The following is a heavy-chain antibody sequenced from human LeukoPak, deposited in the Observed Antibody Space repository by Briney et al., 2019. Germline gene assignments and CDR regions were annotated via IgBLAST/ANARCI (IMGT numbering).Heavy chain of an antibody. CDR2: IWYDGSNK. D-gene: IGHD6-13*01. V-gene: IGHV3-33*08. Sequence: GGSLRLSCAASGFTVSSNYMHWVRQAPGKGLEWVAVIWYDGSNKYYADSVKGRFTISRDNSKNTLYLQMNSLRAEDTAVYYCARVGYSSSFGMGADYYYYYMDVWGKGTTVTVSS. CDR3: ARVGYSSSFGMGADYYYYYMDV. CDR1: GFTVSSNY. J-gene: IGHJ6*03.